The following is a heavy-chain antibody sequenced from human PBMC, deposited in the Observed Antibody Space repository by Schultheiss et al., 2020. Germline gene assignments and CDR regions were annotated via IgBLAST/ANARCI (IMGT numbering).Heavy chain of an antibody. CDR1: GGTFSSYA. D-gene: IGHD3-10*01. V-gene: IGHV1-8*02. J-gene: IGHJ6*02. CDR2: MNPNSGNT. CDR3: ARTQYYYGSGSYYRYYYYGIDV. Sequence: ASVKVSCKASGGTFSSYAISWVRQAPGQGLECMGWMNPNSGNTVYAQKFQGRVTMTSDTSISTAYMELSSLRSEDTAVYYCARTQYYYGSGSYYRYYYYGIDVWGQGTTVTVSS.